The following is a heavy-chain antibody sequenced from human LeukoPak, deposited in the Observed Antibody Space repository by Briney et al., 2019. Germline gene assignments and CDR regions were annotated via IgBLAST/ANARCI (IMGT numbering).Heavy chain of an antibody. J-gene: IGHJ4*02. Sequence: ASVKVSCKASGYTFSGYYMHWVRQAPGQGLEWMGWINPNSGGTNYAQKFQGRVTVTRDTSISTAYMELSRLTSDDTAVYFCARDQSTSFSHSYNFDYWGQGTLVTVSS. CDR1: GYTFSGYY. CDR2: INPNSGGT. CDR3: ARDQSTSFSHSYNFDY. V-gene: IGHV1-2*02. D-gene: IGHD1-1*01.